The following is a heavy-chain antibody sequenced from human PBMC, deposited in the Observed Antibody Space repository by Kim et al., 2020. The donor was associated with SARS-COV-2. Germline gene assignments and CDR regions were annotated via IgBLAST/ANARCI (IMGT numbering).Heavy chain of an antibody. J-gene: IGHJ4*02. CDR3: ARGVITTGFDY. CDR2: ST. V-gene: IGHV4-34*01. D-gene: IGHD3-22*01. Sequence: STNYNPSLKSRLTISIDTSKNHLSLKLTSVTAADTAVYYCARGVITTGFDYWGQVTLVTVSS.